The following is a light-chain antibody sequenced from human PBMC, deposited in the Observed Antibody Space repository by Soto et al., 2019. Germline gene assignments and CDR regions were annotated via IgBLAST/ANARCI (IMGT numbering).Light chain of an antibody. CDR1: SSDVGGYNY. V-gene: IGLV2-8*01. J-gene: IGLJ2*01. CDR3: SSYAGITNLV. Sequence: QSVLTQPPSASGSPGQSVTISCTGTSSDVGGYNYVSWYQQDPGKAPKLMIYEVSKRPSGVPDRFSGSKSGNTASLTVSGLQAADEADSYCSSYAGITNLVFGGGTNLTVL. CDR2: EVS.